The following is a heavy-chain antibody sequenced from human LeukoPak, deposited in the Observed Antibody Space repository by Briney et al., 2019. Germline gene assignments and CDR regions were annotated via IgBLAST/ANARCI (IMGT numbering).Heavy chain of an antibody. CDR1: GFTFSSYS. J-gene: IGHJ6*02. CDR3: ARDGGYCSGGSCYPGEDYYYGMDV. Sequence: PGGSLRLSCAASGFTFSSYSMNWVRQAPGKGLEWVSFISSTTSYKYYADSVKGRFTISRDNAKNSLYLQMNSLRAEDTAVYYCARDGGYCSGGSCYPGEDYYYGMDVWGQGTTVTVSS. V-gene: IGHV3-21*01. CDR2: ISSTTSYK. D-gene: IGHD2-15*01.